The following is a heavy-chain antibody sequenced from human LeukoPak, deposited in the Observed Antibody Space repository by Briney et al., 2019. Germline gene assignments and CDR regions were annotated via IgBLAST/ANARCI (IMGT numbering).Heavy chain of an antibody. Sequence: SETLSLTCTVSGGSISSSSYYWGWIRQPPGKGLEWIGSIYYSGSTYYNPSLKSRVTISVDTSKNQFSLKLSSVTAADTAVYYCARDPEGSSSLANYYYMDVWGKGTTVTVSS. D-gene: IGHD6-6*01. J-gene: IGHJ6*03. CDR1: GGSISSSSYY. CDR3: ARDPEGSSSLANYYYMDV. CDR2: IYYSGST. V-gene: IGHV4-39*07.